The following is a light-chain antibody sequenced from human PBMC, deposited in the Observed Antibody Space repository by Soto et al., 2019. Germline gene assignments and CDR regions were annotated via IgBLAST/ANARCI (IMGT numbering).Light chain of an antibody. CDR3: MQALQTPPWT. Sequence: DIVMTQSPLSLPVTPGEAASISCRSSQSVLHSNGYNYLDWYLQKPGQSPQLLIYLGSNRASGVPDRFSGSGSGTDFTLKISRVEAEDVGVYYCMQALQTPPWTFGQGTKVDIK. CDR1: QSVLHSNGYNY. J-gene: IGKJ1*01. V-gene: IGKV2-28*01. CDR2: LGS.